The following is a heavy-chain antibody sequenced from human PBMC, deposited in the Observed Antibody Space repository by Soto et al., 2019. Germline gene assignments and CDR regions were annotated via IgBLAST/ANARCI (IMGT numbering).Heavy chain of an antibody. Sequence: SGGSLRLSCAASGFTFGSYAMSWVRQAPGKGLEWVSTISSSGDSTFYADSVKGRFTISRDNSKNTLYVRMNSLRAEDTAVYFCAKDLASSDSSSSSDSWGQGTLVTVSS. CDR1: GFTFGSYA. CDR2: ISSSGDST. J-gene: IGHJ5*01. CDR3: AKDLASSDSSSSSDS. D-gene: IGHD6-6*01. V-gene: IGHV3-23*01.